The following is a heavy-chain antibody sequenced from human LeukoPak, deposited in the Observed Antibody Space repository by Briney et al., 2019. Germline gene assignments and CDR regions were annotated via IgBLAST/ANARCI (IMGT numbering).Heavy chain of an antibody. Sequence: HSGGSLRLSCAASGFSFSNYWMHWVRQVPGKGLVWISRMNTDESSISYADSVKGRFTISRDNAKNTLYLQMNSLRVEDTAVYYCARRSERGGFLDFWGQGTLVTVSS. D-gene: IGHD3-16*01. CDR2: MNTDESSI. J-gene: IGHJ4*02. CDR3: ARRSERGGFLDF. CDR1: GFSFSNYW. V-gene: IGHV3-74*01.